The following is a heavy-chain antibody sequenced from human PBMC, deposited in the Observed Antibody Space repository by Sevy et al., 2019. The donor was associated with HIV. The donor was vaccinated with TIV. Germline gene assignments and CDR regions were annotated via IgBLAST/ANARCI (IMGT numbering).Heavy chain of an antibody. CDR2: IRYDGSNK. CDR3: AKIQGGDYYFDY. Sequence: GGSLRLSCAASGFTFSSYCMHWVRQAPGKGLEWVAFIRYDGSNKYYADSVKGRFTISRDNSKNTLYLQMNSLRAEDTAVYYCAKIQGGDYYFDYWGQGTLVTVSS. J-gene: IGHJ4*02. CDR1: GFTFSSYC. V-gene: IGHV3-30*02. D-gene: IGHD2-21*02.